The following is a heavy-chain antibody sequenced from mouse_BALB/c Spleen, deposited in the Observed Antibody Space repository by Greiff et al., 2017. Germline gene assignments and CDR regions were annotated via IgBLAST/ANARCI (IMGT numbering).Heavy chain of an antibody. CDR3: AGAMDY. CDR2: ISSGSSTI. CDR1: GFTFSSFG. Sequence: EVMLVESGGGLVQPGGSRKLSCAASGFTFSSFGMHWVRQAPEKGLEWVAYISSGSSTIYYADTVKGRFTISRDNPKNTLFLQMTSLRSEDTAMYYCAGAMDYWGQGTSVTVSS. J-gene: IGHJ4*01. V-gene: IGHV5-17*02.